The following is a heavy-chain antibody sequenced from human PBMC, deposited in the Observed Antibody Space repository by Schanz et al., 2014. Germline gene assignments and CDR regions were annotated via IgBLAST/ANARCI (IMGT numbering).Heavy chain of an antibody. D-gene: IGHD3-22*01. V-gene: IGHV3-9*02. J-gene: IGHJ4*02. Sequence: EVQLVESGGGLVQPGGSLRLSCTASGFNSDDYAMHWVRQAPGKGLEWVSNIPWNGAAIGYAGSVRGRFTISRDSAKNSLYLEMNSLRVEDTAFYYCARDASSSDYHLAHWGQGTLVTVSS. CDR2: IPWNGAAI. CDR3: ARDASSSDYHLAH. CDR1: GFNSDDYA.